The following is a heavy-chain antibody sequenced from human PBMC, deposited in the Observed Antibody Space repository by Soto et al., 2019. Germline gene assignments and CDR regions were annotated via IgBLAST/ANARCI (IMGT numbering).Heavy chain of an antibody. CDR3: ARGWGYDSTDYYYSY. Sequence: QVQLVQSGAEVRKPGSSVRVSCKASGGSFNRHTISWVRQAPGQGLEWMGGIIPIFGTANHAQQFQGRVTIIADDSTSTVYMELSSLRSDDTAIYYCARGWGYDSTDYYYSYWGQGTLVIVAS. V-gene: IGHV1-69*01. D-gene: IGHD3-22*01. CDR2: IIPIFGTA. J-gene: IGHJ4*02. CDR1: GGSFNRHT.